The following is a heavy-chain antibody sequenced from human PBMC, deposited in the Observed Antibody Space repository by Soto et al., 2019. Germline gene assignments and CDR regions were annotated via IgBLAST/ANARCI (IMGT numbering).Heavy chain of an antibody. Sequence: GESLKISCKGSGYNFPTYWIAWVRQMPGKGLEWMGIFYPGDSDTRYSPSFQGQVTISGDKSISTAYLQWSSLKASDTAIYYCARHRIAATGLDYWGQGTLVTVSS. CDR2: FYPGDSDT. CDR1: GYNFPTYW. J-gene: IGHJ4*02. CDR3: ARHRIAATGLDY. V-gene: IGHV5-51*01. D-gene: IGHD6-13*01.